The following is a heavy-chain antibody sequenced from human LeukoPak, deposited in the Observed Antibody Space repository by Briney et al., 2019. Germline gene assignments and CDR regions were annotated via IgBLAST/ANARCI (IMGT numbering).Heavy chain of an antibody. D-gene: IGHD3/OR15-3a*01. CDR3: ARGRRERFWTGYYTNYFDY. CDR2: ISAYNGNT. V-gene: IGHV1-18*01. J-gene: IGHJ4*02. CDR1: GYTFTSYG. Sequence: ASVKVSCKASGYTFTSYGISWVRQAPGQGLEWMRWISAYNGNTNYAQKLQGRVTMTTDTSTSTAYMELRSLRSDDTAVYYCARGRRERFWTGYYTNYFDYWGQGNLVTVSS.